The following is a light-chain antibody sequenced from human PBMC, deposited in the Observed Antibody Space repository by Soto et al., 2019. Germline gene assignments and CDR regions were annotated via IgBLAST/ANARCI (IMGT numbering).Light chain of an antibody. V-gene: IGKV3-20*01. CDR3: QQYCSSPIT. J-gene: IGKJ5*01. CDR2: GAS. Sequence: EIVLTQSPGTLSLSPGERATLSCRASQSVSSSYLGWYQQKPGQAPSRLIYGASSRATGIPDRFTGSGFGTAFTLTISRLEAEDFAVYYCQQYCSSPITVDHGTRLEIK. CDR1: QSVSSSY.